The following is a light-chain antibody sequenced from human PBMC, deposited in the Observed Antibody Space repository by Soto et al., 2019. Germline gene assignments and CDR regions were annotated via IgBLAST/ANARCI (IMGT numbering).Light chain of an antibody. V-gene: IGKV3-20*01. J-gene: IGKJ1*01. CDR1: QSVSSSY. CDR3: KQDGSSLPWT. CDR2: GAS. Sequence: EIVLTQSPGTLSLSPGERATLSCRASQSVSSSYLAWYQQKPGQAPRLLIYGASSRATGIPDRFSGSGSGTDFTLTISRLEPEEFAVYYWKQDGSSLPWTFGQGTKVEIK.